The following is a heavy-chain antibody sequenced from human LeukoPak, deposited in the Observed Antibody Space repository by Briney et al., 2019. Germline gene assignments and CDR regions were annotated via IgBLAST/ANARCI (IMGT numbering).Heavy chain of an antibody. D-gene: IGHD4-17*01. CDR2: IIPLFGTP. CDR1: GGSFNDYA. V-gene: IGHV1-69*05. J-gene: IGHJ4*02. Sequence: ASVKVSCKASGGSFNDYAFSWVRQAPGQGLEWMGGIIPLFGTPIYAQQFQGRFTITTDESTSMAYMELSSLTSEDTAVYYCARERTTETTWGYFDYWGQGTLVTVSS. CDR3: ARERTTETTWGYFDY.